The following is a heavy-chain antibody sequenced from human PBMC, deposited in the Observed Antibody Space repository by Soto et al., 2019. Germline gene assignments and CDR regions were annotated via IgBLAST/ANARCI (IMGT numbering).Heavy chain of an antibody. CDR1: GFTFSSYG. D-gene: IGHD3-10*01. Sequence: GGSLRLSCAASGFTFSSYGMHWVRQAPGKGLEWVAVISYDGSNKYFADSVKGRFTISRDNSKNTLYLQMNSLRAEDTAVYYCALIASGYYGSGWDYWGQGTLVTVSS. J-gene: IGHJ4*02. V-gene: IGHV3-30*03. CDR3: ALIASGYYGSGWDY. CDR2: ISYDGSNK.